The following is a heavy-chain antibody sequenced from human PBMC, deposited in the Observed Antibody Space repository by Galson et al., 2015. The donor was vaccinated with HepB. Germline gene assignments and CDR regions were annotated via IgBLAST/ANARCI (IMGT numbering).Heavy chain of an antibody. CDR1: GYTFTSYG. CDR3: ARGDDILTGYYRGFDY. D-gene: IGHD3-9*01. V-gene: IGHV1-18*01. CDR2: ISAYNGNT. Sequence: SVKVSCKASGYTFTSYGISWVRQAPGQGLEWMGWISAYNGNTNYAQKLQGRVTMTTDTSTSTVYMDLRSLRSDDTAIYYCARGDDILTGYYRGFDYWGQGTLVTVSS. J-gene: IGHJ4*02.